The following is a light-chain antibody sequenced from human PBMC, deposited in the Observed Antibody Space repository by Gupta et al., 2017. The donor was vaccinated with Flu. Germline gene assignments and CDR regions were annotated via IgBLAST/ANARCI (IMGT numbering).Light chain of an antibody. CDR1: QSARGW. CDR2: QAS. CDR3: QQDKSDPWT. V-gene: IGKV1-5*03. J-gene: IGKJ1*01. Sequence: PSTRSASVGDGVTVTCRADQSARGWLAWFQQKPGKAPKLLIYQASNLESGVPSRFSGSGSGTEFTLTISNLQPDDSATYYCQQDKSDPWTFGQGTKVEIK.